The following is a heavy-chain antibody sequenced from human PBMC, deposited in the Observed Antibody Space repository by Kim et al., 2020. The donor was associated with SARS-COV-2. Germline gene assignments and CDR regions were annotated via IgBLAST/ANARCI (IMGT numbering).Heavy chain of an antibody. D-gene: IGHD3-16*01. Sequence: GNGNTIYSQKFQDRVTFTTDTSASTAYMELSFLRSGDSAVYYCLGGFYFDYWGQGTLVTVSS. V-gene: IGHV1-3*01. J-gene: IGHJ4*02. CDR2: GNGNT. CDR3: LGGFYFDY.